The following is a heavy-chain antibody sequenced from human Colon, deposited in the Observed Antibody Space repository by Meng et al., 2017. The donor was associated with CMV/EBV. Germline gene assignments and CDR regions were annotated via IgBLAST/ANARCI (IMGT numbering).Heavy chain of an antibody. CDR3: TLRFLSPPELHHDAFDI. V-gene: IGHV3-15*01. J-gene: IGHJ3*02. CDR2: IKSKTDGGTT. Sequence: GGSLRLSCAASGLTFRDYGIHWVRQAPGKGLEWVGRIKSKTDGGTTDYAAPVKGRFTISRDDSKNTLYLQMNSLKTEDTAVYYCTLRFLSPPELHHDAFDIWGQGTMVTVSS. D-gene: IGHD3-3*01. CDR1: GLTFRDYG.